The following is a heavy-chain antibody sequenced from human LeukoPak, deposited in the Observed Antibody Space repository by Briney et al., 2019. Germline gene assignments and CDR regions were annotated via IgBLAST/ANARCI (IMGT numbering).Heavy chain of an antibody. CDR1: GGSISSYY. V-gene: IGHV4-59*08. CDR2: IYYSGST. Sequence: SETLSLTCTVPGGSISSYYWGWIRQPPGKGLEWIGYIYYSGSTNYNPSLKSRVTISVDTSKNQFSLKLSSVTAADTAVYYCARGKKYYYDSSGYTYFDYWGQGTLVTVSS. D-gene: IGHD3-22*01. CDR3: ARGKKYYYDSSGYTYFDY. J-gene: IGHJ4*02.